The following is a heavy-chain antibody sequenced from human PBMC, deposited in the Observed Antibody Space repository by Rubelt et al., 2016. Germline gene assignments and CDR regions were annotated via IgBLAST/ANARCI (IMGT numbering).Heavy chain of an antibody. CDR2: ISAYNGNT. Sequence: QVQLVQSGAEVKKPGASVKVSCKASGYAFTSYGISWVRQAPGQGLEWMGWISAYNGNTNDGQKLPGRCTMHTDTSTSTASMGRRSLRSDDTAVYYCARSYINWNYLPSGPWGQGTLVTVSS. J-gene: IGHJ5*02. CDR1: GYAFTSYG. D-gene: IGHD1-7*01. V-gene: IGHV1-18*01. CDR3: ARSYINWNYLPSGP.